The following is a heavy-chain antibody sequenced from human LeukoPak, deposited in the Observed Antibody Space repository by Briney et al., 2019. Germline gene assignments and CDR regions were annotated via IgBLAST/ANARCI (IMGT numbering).Heavy chain of an antibody. CDR1: GFTFSSYG. Sequence: QPGRSLRLSCAASGFTFSSYGMHWVRQAPGKGLEWVAVISYDGSNKYYADSVKGRFTISRDNSKNTLYLQMNSLRAEDTAVYYCAKDRAASAAAGDYWGQGTLVTVSS. CDR2: ISYDGSNK. J-gene: IGHJ4*02. D-gene: IGHD6-13*01. CDR3: AKDRAASAAAGDY. V-gene: IGHV3-30*18.